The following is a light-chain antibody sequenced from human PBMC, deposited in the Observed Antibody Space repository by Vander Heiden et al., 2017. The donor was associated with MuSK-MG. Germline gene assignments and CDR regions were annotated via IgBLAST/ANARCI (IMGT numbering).Light chain of an antibody. CDR1: QSISSY. CDR3: QQRDSTPST. Sequence: DIQMTQSPSSLSASVGDRVTITCRASQSISSYLNWYQQKPGKAPKLLIYAASSLQSGVPSRFSGSGSGTDFTLTISRLQPEDFATYYCQQRDSTPSTFGQGTQMDIK. CDR2: AAS. J-gene: IGKJ5*01. V-gene: IGKV1-39*01.